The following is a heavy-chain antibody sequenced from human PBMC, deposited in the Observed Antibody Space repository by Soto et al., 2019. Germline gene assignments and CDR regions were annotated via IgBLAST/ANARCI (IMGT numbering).Heavy chain of an antibody. CDR3: ARDRGIEAATDAFDI. Sequence: GGSLRLSCAASGFTFSSYGMHWVRQAPGKGLEWVAVIWYDGSNKYYADSVKGRFTISRDNSKNTLYLQMNSLRAEDTAVYYCARDRGIEAATDAFDIWGQGTMVTVSS. V-gene: IGHV3-33*01. CDR2: IWYDGSNK. J-gene: IGHJ3*02. CDR1: GFTFSSYG. D-gene: IGHD6-13*01.